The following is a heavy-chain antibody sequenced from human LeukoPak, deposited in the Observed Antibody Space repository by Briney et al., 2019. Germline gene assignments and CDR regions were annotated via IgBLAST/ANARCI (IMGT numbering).Heavy chain of an antibody. Sequence: GGSLRLPCAASGFTFSSYGMHWVRQAPGKGLEGMAVMWYDGSNKYYADSVKGRFTISRDNSKNTLYLQMNSLRAEDTAVYYCARDRYQQLMDYWGQGTLVTVSS. CDR3: ARDRYQQLMDY. CDR1: GFTFSSYG. D-gene: IGHD2-2*01. V-gene: IGHV3-33*01. J-gene: IGHJ4*02. CDR2: MWYDGSNK.